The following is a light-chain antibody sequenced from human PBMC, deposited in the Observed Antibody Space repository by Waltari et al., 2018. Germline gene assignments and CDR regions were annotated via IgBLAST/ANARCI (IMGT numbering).Light chain of an antibody. CDR2: WAS. J-gene: IGKJ1*01. Sequence: DIVMTQSPNSLAVSLGVRATINCKSSQSVLYNSNNKNYLAWYQQKPGHPPKLLIYWASTRESGVPDRFSGIGSGTDFTLSISSLQAEDVAVYYCQQHYISRTFGQGTRVESK. CDR3: QQHYISRT. V-gene: IGKV4-1*01. CDR1: QSVLYNSNNKNY.